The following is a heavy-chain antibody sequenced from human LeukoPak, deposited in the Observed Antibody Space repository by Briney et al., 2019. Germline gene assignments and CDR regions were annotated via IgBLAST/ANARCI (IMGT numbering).Heavy chain of an antibody. CDR2: IYYSGST. CDR1: GGSISSYY. Sequence: SETLSLTCTVSGGSISSYYWSWIRQPPGKGLEWIGSIYYSGSTYHNPSLKSRVTISVDTSKNQFSLKLSSVTAADTAVYYCARPYCSGGSCYWFDPWGQGTLVTVSS. J-gene: IGHJ5*02. V-gene: IGHV4-39*01. D-gene: IGHD2-15*01. CDR3: ARPYCSGGSCYWFDP.